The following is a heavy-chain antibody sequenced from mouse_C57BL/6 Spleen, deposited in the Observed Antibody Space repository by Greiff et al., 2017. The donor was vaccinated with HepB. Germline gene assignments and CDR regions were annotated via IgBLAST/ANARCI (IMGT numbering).Heavy chain of an antibody. V-gene: IGHV1-82*01. CDR3: AIIPAMDY. D-gene: IGHD5-1-1*01. CDR2: IYPGDGDT. Sequence: QVQLQQSGPELVKPGASVKISCKASGYAFSSSWMNWVKQRPGKGLEWIGRIYPGDGDTNYNGKFKGKATLTADKSSSTAYMQLSSLTSEGSAVYFCAIIPAMDYWGQGTSVTVSS. CDR1: GYAFSSSW. J-gene: IGHJ4*01.